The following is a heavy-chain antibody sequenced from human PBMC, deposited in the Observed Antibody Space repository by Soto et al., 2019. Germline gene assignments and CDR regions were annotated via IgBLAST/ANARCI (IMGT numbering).Heavy chain of an antibody. CDR3: ARDQYGSGSYYPYNWFDP. V-gene: IGHV1-18*01. J-gene: IGHJ5*02. CDR1: GYTFTSYG. D-gene: IGHD3-10*01. CDR2: ISAYNGNT. Sequence: ASVKVSCKASGYTFTSYGISWVRQAPGQGLEWMGWISAYNGNTNYAQKLQGRVTMTTDTSTSTAYMELRSLRSDDTAVYYCARDQYGSGSYYPYNWFDPWGQGTLVTVS.